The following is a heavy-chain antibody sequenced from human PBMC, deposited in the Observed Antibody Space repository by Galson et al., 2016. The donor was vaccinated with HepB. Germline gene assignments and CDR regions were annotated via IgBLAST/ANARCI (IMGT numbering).Heavy chain of an antibody. CDR3: ARVRGNRYGYGGFRVDY. D-gene: IGHD5-18*01. Sequence: SLRLSCAASGFIFSDLYMTWIRQAPGKGLEWVSYISPSSSYANDADSVQGRLTISRDNAKNSLYLQMNSLRAEDTAVYYCARVRGNRYGYGGFRVDYWGQGTLVTVSS. J-gene: IGHJ4*02. CDR2: ISPSSSYA. CDR1: GFIFSDLY. V-gene: IGHV3-11*06.